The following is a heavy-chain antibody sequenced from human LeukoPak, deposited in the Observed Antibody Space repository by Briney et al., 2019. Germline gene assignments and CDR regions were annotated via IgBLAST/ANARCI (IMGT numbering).Heavy chain of an antibody. CDR3: ARGAAIVGAPTYDY. J-gene: IGHJ4*02. CDR1: GFTFSSYE. D-gene: IGHD1-26*01. V-gene: IGHV3-48*03. CDR2: ISTRGSTE. Sequence: GGSLRLSCAASGFTFSSYEMNWVRQAPGKGLERVSYISTRGSTEYYADSVKGRFTISRDNAKNSLYLQMNSLRAEDTAVYYCARGAAIVGAPTYDYWGQGTLVTVSS.